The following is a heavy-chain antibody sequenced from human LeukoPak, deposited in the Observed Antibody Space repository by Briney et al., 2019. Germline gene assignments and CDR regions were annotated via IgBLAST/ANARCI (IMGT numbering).Heavy chain of an antibody. V-gene: IGHV1-46*01. CDR1: GYTFTSYY. J-gene: IGHJ4*02. Sequence: ASVNVSCKASGYTFTSYYMHWVRQAPGQGLEWMGIINPSGGSTSYAQKFQGRVTMTRDTSTSTVYMELSSLRSEDTAVYYCARDRDSGSYFGSHPSPGYWGQGTLVTVSS. CDR2: INPSGGST. CDR3: ARDRDSGSYFGSHPSPGY. D-gene: IGHD1-26*01.